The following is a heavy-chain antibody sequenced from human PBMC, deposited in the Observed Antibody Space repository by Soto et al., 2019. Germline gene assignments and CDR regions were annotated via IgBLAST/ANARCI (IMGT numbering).Heavy chain of an antibody. D-gene: IGHD2-2*01. V-gene: IGHV4-59*01. CDR3: ARGVVPAARNWFDP. J-gene: IGHJ5*02. CDR1: GGSISSYY. CDR2: IYYSGST. Sequence: SETLSLTCTVSGGSISSYYWSWIRQPPGKGLEWIGYIYYSGSTNYNPSLKSRVTISVDTSKNQFSLKLSSVTAADTAVYYCARGVVPAARNWFDPWGQGTLVTVSS.